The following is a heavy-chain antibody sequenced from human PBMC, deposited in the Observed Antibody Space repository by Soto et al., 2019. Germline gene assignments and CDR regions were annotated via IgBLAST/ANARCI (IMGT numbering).Heavy chain of an antibody. CDR1: ESTSRRDW. Sequence: EVHLVESGGGLVQTGGSLRLSCAIYESTSRRDWMNWVRQAPGKGLEWVAHVNQDGSAKYYVDSVKGRFTISRDNANNLLTLQMNSLSAGDTAMYYCSGGVGDAFWGQGTLVTVSS. J-gene: IGHJ4*02. V-gene: IGHV3-7*04. CDR2: VNQDGSAK. D-gene: IGHD1-26*01. CDR3: SGGVGDAF.